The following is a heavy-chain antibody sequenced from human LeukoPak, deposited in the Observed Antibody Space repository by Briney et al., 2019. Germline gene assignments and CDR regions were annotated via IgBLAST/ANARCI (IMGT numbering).Heavy chain of an antibody. CDR1: GYTFTSYD. D-gene: IGHD3-22*01. CDR3: AREDYYDSGSNDY. CDR2: INPNSGIT. J-gene: IGHJ4*02. V-gene: IGHV1-8*03. Sequence: VASVKVSCKASGYTFTSYDINWVRQAPGQGLEWMGWINPNSGITVYAQKFQGRVTITRNPSISTAYMELSSLRSEDTAVYYCAREDYYDSGSNDYWGQGTLVTVSS.